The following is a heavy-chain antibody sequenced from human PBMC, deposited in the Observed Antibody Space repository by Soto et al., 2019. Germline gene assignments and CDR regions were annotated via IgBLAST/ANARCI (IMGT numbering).Heavy chain of an antibody. CDR2: INSGNGNT. Sequence: QVQLVQSGAEVKKPGASVKVSCKASGYTFTSYAMHWVRQAPGRRPEWMGWINSGNGNTYFSQKFQGRVTLTRDTSASTAYMEVSILRYEATALYYCARAPYGASLDYWGQGTLVTVSS. J-gene: IGHJ4*02. CDR1: GYTFTSYA. V-gene: IGHV1-3*04. D-gene: IGHD4-17*01. CDR3: ARAPYGASLDY.